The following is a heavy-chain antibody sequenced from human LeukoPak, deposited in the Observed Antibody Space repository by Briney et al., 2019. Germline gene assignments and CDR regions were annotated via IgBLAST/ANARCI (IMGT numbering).Heavy chain of an antibody. V-gene: IGHV3-48*03. Sequence: TGGSLRLSCAASGFTFSSYEMNWFRTAPGKALEWVSYISSSGSTIYYADSVKGRFTISRDNAKNSLYLQMNSLRAEDTAVYYCAELGITMIGGVWGKGTTVTISS. D-gene: IGHD3-10*02. CDR2: ISSSGSTI. CDR3: AELGITMIGGV. J-gene: IGHJ6*04. CDR1: GFTFSSYE.